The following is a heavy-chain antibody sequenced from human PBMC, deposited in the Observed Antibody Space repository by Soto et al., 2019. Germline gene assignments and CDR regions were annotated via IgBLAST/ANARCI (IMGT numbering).Heavy chain of an antibody. CDR1: GFTFSSYG. V-gene: IGHV3-33*01. Sequence: QVQLVESGGGVVQPGRSLRLSCAASGFTFSSYGMHWVRQAPGKGLEWVAVIWYDGSNKYYADSVKGRFTISRDNSKNTLYLQINSLRAEDTAVYYCARGSGGRSGYYYYGMDVWGQGTTVTVSS. CDR2: IWYDGSNK. D-gene: IGHD2-15*01. J-gene: IGHJ6*02. CDR3: ARGSGGRSGYYYYGMDV.